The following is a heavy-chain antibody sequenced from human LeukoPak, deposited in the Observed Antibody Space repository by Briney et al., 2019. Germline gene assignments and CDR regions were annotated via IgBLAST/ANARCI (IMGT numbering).Heavy chain of an antibody. CDR1: GYTFTSYA. CDR3: ARVSREKGYYDSSGYSLFDP. J-gene: IGHJ5*02. Sequence: ASVKVSCKASGYTFTSYAMNWVRQAPGQGLEWMGWINTNTGKPTYAQGFTGRFVFSLDSSVSTAYLQINSLNAEGTAVYYCARVSREKGYYDSSGYSLFDPWGQGTLVTVSS. V-gene: IGHV7-4-1*02. D-gene: IGHD3-22*01. CDR2: INTNTGKP.